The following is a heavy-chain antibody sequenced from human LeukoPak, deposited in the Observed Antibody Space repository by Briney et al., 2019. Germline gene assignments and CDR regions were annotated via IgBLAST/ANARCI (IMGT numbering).Heavy chain of an antibody. D-gene: IGHD4-17*01. CDR2: IYSGGST. Sequence: GGSLRLSCAASGFTVSSNYMSWVRQAPGKGLEWVSVIYSGGSTYYADSVKGRFTISRDNSKNTLYLQMNSLRAEDTAVYYCARGWATVTTSTFDYWGQGTLVTVSS. V-gene: IGHV3-53*01. CDR1: GFTVSSNY. CDR3: ARGWATVTTSTFDY. J-gene: IGHJ4*02.